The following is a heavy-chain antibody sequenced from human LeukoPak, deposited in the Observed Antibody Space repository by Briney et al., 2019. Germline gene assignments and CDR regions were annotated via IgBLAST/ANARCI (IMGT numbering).Heavy chain of an antibody. J-gene: IGHJ4*02. D-gene: IGHD1-26*01. V-gene: IGHV4-34*01. CDR2: IYHSGST. CDR1: GGSFSGYY. CDR3: ARAEVGASPYFDY. Sequence: SETLSLTCAVYGGSFSGYYWSWIRQPPGKGLEWIGSIYHSGSTYYNPSLKSRVTISVDTSKNQFSLKQSSVTAADTAVYYCARAEVGASPYFDYWGQGTLVTVSS.